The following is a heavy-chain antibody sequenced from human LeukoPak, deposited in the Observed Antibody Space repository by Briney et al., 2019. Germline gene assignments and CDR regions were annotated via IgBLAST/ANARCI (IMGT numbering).Heavy chain of an antibody. D-gene: IGHD4-11*01. CDR1: GFTFSSYA. CDR2: ISYDGSNK. CDR3: ARVGNSNQARYYYYYMDV. V-gene: IGHV3-30*01. J-gene: IGHJ6*03. Sequence: GGFLRLSCAASGFTFSSYAMHWVRQAPGKGLEWVAVISYDGSNKYYADSVKGRFTISRDNSKNTLYLQMNSLRAEDTAVYYCARVGNSNQARYYYYYMDVWGKGTTVTVSS.